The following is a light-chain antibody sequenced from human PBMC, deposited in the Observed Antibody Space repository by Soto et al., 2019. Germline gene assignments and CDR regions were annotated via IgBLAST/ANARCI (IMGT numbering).Light chain of an antibody. V-gene: IGKV3-15*01. CDR2: GAS. CDR3: QQYNNWPPWT. Sequence: EIVMTQSPATLSVSPGERATLSCRASQSIRNNLAWYQQRPGQSPTLLIYGASTRATGIPARFSGSGSGTEFTLTISSLQSEDFAVYYCQQYNNWPPWTFGQGTKVDIK. J-gene: IGKJ1*01. CDR1: QSIRNN.